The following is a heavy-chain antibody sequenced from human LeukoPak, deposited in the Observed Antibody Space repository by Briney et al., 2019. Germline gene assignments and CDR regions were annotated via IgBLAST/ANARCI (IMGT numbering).Heavy chain of an antibody. D-gene: IGHD6-6*01. V-gene: IGHV1-18*01. CDR1: GYTFTSYG. CDR2: ISAYNGNT. J-gene: IGHJ5*02. CDR3: AITLDADYSSSSWFDP. Sequence: ASVKVSCKASGYTFTSYGISWVRQAPGQGLEWMGWISAYNGNTNYAQKLQGRVTMTTDTSTSTAYMELRSLRSDDTAVYYYAITLDADYSSSSWFDPWGQGTLVTVSS.